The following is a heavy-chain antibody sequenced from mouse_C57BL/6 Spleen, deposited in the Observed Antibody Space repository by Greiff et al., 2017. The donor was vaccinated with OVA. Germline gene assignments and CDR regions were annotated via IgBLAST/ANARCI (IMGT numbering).Heavy chain of an antibody. CDR1: GYTFTSYW. J-gene: IGHJ1*03. CDR2: IYPSDSET. CDR3: AKGLILRGYWYFDV. D-gene: IGHD1-1*01. V-gene: IGHV1-61*01. Sequence: QVQLQQPGAELVRPGSSVKLSCKASGYTFTSYWMDWVKQRPGQGLEWIGNIYPSDSETHYNQQFKDKATLTVDKSSSTAYMQLSSLTSEDSAVYYCAKGLILRGYWYFDVWGTGTTVTVSS.